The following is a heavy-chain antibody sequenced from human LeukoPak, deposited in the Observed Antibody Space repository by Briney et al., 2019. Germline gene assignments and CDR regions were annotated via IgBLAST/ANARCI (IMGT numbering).Heavy chain of an antibody. CDR2: INAGNGNT. D-gene: IGHD6-13*01. CDR1: GYTFTSYA. CDR3: ARDESSSWYAYSQH. V-gene: IGHV1-3*01. Sequence: ASVKVSCKASGYTFTSYAMHWVRQAPGQRLEWMGWINAGNGNTKYSQKFQGRVTITRDTSASTAYMELSSLRSEDTAVYYCARDESSSWYAYSQHWGQGTLVTVSS. J-gene: IGHJ1*01.